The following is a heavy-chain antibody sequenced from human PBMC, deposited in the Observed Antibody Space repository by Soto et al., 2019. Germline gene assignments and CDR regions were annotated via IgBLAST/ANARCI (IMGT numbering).Heavy chain of an antibody. CDR1: GFTFSSYA. CDR2: ISYDGSSK. D-gene: IGHD6-19*01. J-gene: IGHJ3*02. V-gene: IGHV3-30-3*01. Sequence: QVQLVESGGGVVQPGRSLRLSCAASGFTFSSYAMHWVRQAPGKGPEWVAVISYDGSSKTYADSVKGQFTLSRDNSKNSLFLQMNNLRPEDTAVYYCAMRNSDYSSVWSDAFDIWGQGTMVTVSS. CDR3: AMRNSDYSSVWSDAFDI.